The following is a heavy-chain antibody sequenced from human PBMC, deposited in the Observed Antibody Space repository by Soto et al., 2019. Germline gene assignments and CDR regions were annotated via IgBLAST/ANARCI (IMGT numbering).Heavy chain of an antibody. CDR2: IWYDGVTK. CDR1: GLTFSNYG. CDR3: ATVDNYYGSAF. V-gene: IGHV3-33*01. J-gene: IGHJ4*02. Sequence: QEQLVESGGGVVQPGTSMRLSCAASGLTFSNYGMHWVRQAPGKGLEWVAVIWYDGVTKFYADSVQGRFSISRDNSKYTLYLQMNSLRAEDTAVYFCATVDNYYGSAFWGQGTLVTVSP. D-gene: IGHD3-10*01.